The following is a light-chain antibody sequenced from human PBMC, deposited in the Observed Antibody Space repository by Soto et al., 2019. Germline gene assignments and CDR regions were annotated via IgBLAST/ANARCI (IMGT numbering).Light chain of an antibody. CDR3: LQDHNYPWT. CDR2: GAT. Sequence: IQVTHSPPSLSASVGDRVTITCRASQGINNDLAWYQQKPGKAPKLLIYGATNLHTGVPSRLSGSGSGTDFTLTISSLQPEDFATYYCLQDHNYPWTFGQGTKVDI. J-gene: IGKJ1*01. V-gene: IGKV1-6*01. CDR1: QGINND.